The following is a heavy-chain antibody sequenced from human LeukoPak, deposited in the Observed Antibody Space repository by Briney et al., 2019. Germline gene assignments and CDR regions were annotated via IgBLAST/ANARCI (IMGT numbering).Heavy chain of an antibody. Sequence: PGGSLRLSCAASGFTFSSYWMHWVRQAPGKGLVWVSRINSDESETTYADSVKGRFTISRDNAKNSLYLQMNSLRAEDTAVYYCAELGITMIGGVWGKGTTVTISS. CDR2: INSDESET. CDR3: AELGITMIGGV. J-gene: IGHJ6*04. V-gene: IGHV3-74*03. CDR1: GFTFSSYW. D-gene: IGHD3-10*02.